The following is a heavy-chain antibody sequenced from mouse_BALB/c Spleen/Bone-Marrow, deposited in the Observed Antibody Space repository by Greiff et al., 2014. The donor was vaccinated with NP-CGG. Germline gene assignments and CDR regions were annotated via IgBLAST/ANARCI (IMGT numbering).Heavy chain of an antibody. V-gene: IGHV5-6-4*01. CDR3: TSQLGGFNYFDY. D-gene: IGHD4-1*02. Sequence: EVMLVESGGGLVKPGGSLKLSCAASGFTFSSYTMSWVRQTPEKRLEWVATISSGGSYTYYQASVKGRVTITRDNAKNTLYLQMSSLKSEDTALYYCTSQLGGFNYFDYWGQGTTLTVSS. CDR2: ISSGGSYT. CDR1: GFTFSSYT. J-gene: IGHJ2*01.